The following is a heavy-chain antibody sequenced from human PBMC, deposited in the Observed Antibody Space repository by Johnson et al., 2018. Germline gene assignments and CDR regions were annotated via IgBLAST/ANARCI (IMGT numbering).Heavy chain of an antibody. CDR3: ATGKEDYYQYYLDV. J-gene: IGHJ6*03. CDR2: FDPEDGET. CDR1: GYILTELS. V-gene: IGHV1-24*01. Sequence: QVQLVQSGAVVKKPGASVEVSCKISGYILTELSINWVRQAPGKGLEWMGAFDPEDGETRFAQTFQGRVTLTEKTRTDTAYMELKSLKSEDTAVYYCATGKEDYYQYYLDVWGKGTTVTVSS.